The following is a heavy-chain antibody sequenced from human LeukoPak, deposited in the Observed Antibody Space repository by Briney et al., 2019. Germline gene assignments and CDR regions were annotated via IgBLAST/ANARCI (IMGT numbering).Heavy chain of an antibody. D-gene: IGHD3-10*01. CDR3: ARKNSGSKDDAFDI. V-gene: IGHV1-18*01. CDR2: ISDHSRDG. J-gene: IGHJ3*02. CDR1: RYTFTKHG. Sequence: GSLKVSSKASRYTFTKHGISCVPEAPGRGVEWVGWISDHSRDGHYAQKFQGRVTMTSNTSATTANMELRSLRSDDTAVYYCARKNSGSKDDAFDIWGQGTMVTVSA.